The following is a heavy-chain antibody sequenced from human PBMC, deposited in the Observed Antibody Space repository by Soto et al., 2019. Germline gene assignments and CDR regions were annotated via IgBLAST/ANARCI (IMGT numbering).Heavy chain of an antibody. CDR1: GYAFTSYG. J-gene: IGHJ5*02. V-gene: IGHV1-18*01. CDR2: ISAYNGNT. Sequence: GASVKVSCKASGYAFTSYGISWVRQAPGQGLEWMGWISAYNGNTNYAQKLQGRVTMTTDTSTSTAYMELRSLRSDDTAVYYCAGGTRLGGSGSYYNGWFDPWGQGTPVTVSS. CDR3: AGGTRLGGSGSYYNGWFDP. D-gene: IGHD3-10*01.